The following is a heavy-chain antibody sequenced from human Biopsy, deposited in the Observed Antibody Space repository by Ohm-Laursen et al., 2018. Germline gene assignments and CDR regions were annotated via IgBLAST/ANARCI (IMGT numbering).Heavy chain of an antibody. Sequence: SDTLSLTCSVSGYSMSTYYWSWIRQPPGKGLEWIGYIYYSGSTNYNPSLKSRVTISVDMSKNQFSLKLTSVAAADTAVYYCARHRGGMPSSGNWFDHWGQGILVTVSS. CDR2: IYYSGST. J-gene: IGHJ5*02. CDR3: ARHRGGMPSSGNWFDH. V-gene: IGHV4-59*08. CDR1: GYSMSTYY. D-gene: IGHD2-2*01.